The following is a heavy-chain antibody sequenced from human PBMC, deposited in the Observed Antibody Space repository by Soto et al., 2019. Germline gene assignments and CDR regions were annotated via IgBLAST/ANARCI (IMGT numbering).Heavy chain of an antibody. CDR2: ISAYNGNT. Sequence: QVQLVQSGAEVKKPGASVKVSCKASGYTFTSYGISWVRQAPGQGLEWMGWISAYNGNTNYAQKLQGRVTMTTDTSTSTAYRELRSLRSDDTAVYYCARIVVGAPAWYYFDYWGQGTLVTVSS. V-gene: IGHV1-18*01. CDR1: GYTFTSYG. J-gene: IGHJ4*02. CDR3: ARIVVGAPAWYYFDY. D-gene: IGHD1-26*01.